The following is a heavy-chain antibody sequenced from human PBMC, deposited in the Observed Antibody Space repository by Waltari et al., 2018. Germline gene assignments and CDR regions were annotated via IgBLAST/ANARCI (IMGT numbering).Heavy chain of an antibody. J-gene: IGHJ4*02. D-gene: IGHD3-3*01. Sequence: QLQLQESGPGLVKPSETLSLTCTVSGGSISSSSYYWGWIRQPPGKGLEWIGSIYYSGSTYYNPSLKSRVTISVDTSKNQFSLKLSSVTAADTAVYYCALNTIFGVVMGSWGQGTLVTVSS. CDR3: ALNTIFGVVMGS. V-gene: IGHV4-39*07. CDR2: IYYSGST. CDR1: GGSISSSSYY.